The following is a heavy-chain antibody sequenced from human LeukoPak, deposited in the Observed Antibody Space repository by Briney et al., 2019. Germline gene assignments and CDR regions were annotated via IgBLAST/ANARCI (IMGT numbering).Heavy chain of an antibody. J-gene: IGHJ4*02. Sequence: PGGSLRLSCVVSGFXFSSYAISWVRQAPGKGLEWVSGISGGGGSTYYADSVQGRFTISRDNSKNTLSLQMNSLRAEDTAVYYCAKDVSKPVAATFDYWGQGTLLTVSS. V-gene: IGHV3-23*01. CDR3: AKDVSKPVAATFDY. D-gene: IGHD6-19*01. CDR1: GFXFSSYA. CDR2: ISGGGGST.